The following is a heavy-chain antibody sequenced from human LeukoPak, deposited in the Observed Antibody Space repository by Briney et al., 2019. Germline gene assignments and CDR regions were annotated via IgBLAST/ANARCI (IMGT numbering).Heavy chain of an antibody. V-gene: IGHV3-23*01. CDR3: ARDLRGYDFWSGYYSSAFDI. D-gene: IGHD3-3*01. CDR1: GFTFSSYG. CDR2: ISGSGGST. J-gene: IGHJ3*02. Sequence: PGGSLRLSCAASGFTFSSYGMSWVRQAPGKGLEWVSAISGSGGSTYYADSVKGRFTISRDNSKNTLYLQMNSLRAEDTAVYYCARDLRGYDFWSGYYSSAFDIWGQGTMVTVSS.